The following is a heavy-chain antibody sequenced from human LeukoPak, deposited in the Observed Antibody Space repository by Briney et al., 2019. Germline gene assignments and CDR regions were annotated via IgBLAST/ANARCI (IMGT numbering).Heavy chain of an antibody. CDR3: ARSPNYDFWSGYPYYFDY. Sequence: PSDTLSLPCAVSGRSISSYYWSWIRQPPGKGREGSGDIYNSGSSNYNASLKTPVSTSVDTLKNQFSVKLSSVTAADTAVYYCARSPNYDFWSGYPYYFDYWGQGTLVTVSS. D-gene: IGHD3-3*01. CDR2: IYNSGSS. J-gene: IGHJ4*02. CDR1: GRSISSYY. V-gene: IGHV4-4*09.